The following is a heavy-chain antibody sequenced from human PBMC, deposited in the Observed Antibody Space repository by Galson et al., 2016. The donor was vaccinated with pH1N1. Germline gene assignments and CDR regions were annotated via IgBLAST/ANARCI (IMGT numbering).Heavy chain of an antibody. V-gene: IGHV3-9*01. CDR2: VSWNINSV. CDR1: GFAFDDFA. Sequence: YLRLSCAASGFAFDDFAMHSVRHVPSKGLKSAPGVSWNINSVGYQDFVKGRFTISRDSAKKSLFLQMNSLRVEDTALYYCAKGAGRYYFGSGSFNYWGQGTQVTVSS. J-gene: IGHJ4*02. D-gene: IGHD3-10*01. CDR3: AKGAGRYYFGSGSFNY.